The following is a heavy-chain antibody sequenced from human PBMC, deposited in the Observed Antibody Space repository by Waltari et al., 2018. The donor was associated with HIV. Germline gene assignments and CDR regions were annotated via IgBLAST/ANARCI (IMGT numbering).Heavy chain of an antibody. J-gene: IGHJ4*02. CDR1: GFTFSSYC. CDR3: AKDRQKIGYYDILTGYLDY. V-gene: IGHV3-30*18. CDR2: ISYDGSNK. D-gene: IGHD3-9*01. Sequence: QVQLVESGGGVVQPRRSLSLSCAASGFTFSSYCMPWVRPAPGKGLEWVAVISYDGSNKYYADSVKGRFTISRDNSKNTLYLQMNSLRAEDTAVYYCAKDRQKIGYYDILTGYLDYWGQGTLVTVSS.